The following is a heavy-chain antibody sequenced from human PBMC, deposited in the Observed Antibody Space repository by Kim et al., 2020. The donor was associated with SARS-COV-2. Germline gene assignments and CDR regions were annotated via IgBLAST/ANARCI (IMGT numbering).Heavy chain of an antibody. J-gene: IGHJ4*02. CDR1: GYTFTNYA. V-gene: IGHV1-3*04. CDR2: IKIDNGNT. Sequence: ASVKVSCKASGYTFTNYAMHWVHKAPGQRLEWMGWIKIDNGNTIYSQKFQGRVSISRDTSASTAYMELSSLQSEDTAVYYCTKDGGKAGNSDFWGQGTLVTVSS. CDR3: TKDGGKAGNSDF. D-gene: IGHD2-15*01.